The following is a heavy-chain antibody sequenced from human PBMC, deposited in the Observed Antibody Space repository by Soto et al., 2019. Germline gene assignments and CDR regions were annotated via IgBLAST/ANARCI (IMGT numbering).Heavy chain of an antibody. CDR1: GASISSGDYS. J-gene: IGHJ5*02. CDR2: IYYSGST. V-gene: IGHV4-31*11. D-gene: IGHD2-2*01. CDR3: ARGYCSSTSCFGP. Sequence: SETLSLTCAVSGASISSGDYSWTWIRQPPGRGLEWIGYIYYSGSTNYNPSLKSRVTISVDTSKNQFSLKLSSVTAADTAVYYCARGYCSSTSCFGPWGQGTLVTVS.